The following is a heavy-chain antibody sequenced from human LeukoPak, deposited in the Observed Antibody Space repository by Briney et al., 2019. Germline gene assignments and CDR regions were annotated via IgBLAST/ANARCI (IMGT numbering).Heavy chain of an antibody. V-gene: IGHV3-21*01. CDR3: ARRVSTWLGPFDY. Sequence: KPGGSLRLSCAASGFTFSSYSMNWVRQAPGKGLEWVSSISSSSSYIYYADSVKGRFTISRDNAKNSLYLQMNSLRAEDTAVYYCARRVSTWLGPFDYWGQGTLVTVSS. CDR2: ISSSSSYI. J-gene: IGHJ4*02. D-gene: IGHD6-19*01. CDR1: GFTFSSYS.